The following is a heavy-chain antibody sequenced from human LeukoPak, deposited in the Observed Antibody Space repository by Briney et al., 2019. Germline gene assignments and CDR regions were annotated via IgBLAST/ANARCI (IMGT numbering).Heavy chain of an antibody. CDR1: GFTFSSYA. CDR2: IIDSGEST. CDR3: AKLGGQELHNYYVAV. D-gene: IGHD3-16*01. Sequence: GGSLRLSCAASGFTFSSYAMSWVRQAPGKGLEWVSGIIDSGESTYYANFAKGRFTISRDNSNNTLYLQMNSLSAEDTAVYYCAKLGGQELHNYYVAVCGKGTTVAVSS. V-gene: IGHV3-23*01. J-gene: IGHJ6*03.